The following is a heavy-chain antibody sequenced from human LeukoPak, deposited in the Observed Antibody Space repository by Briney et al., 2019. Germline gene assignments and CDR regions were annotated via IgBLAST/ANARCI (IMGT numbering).Heavy chain of an antibody. Sequence: ASVKVSCKASGYTFTGYYKHWVRQAPGQGLEWMGWINPNSGGTNFAQKFQGWVTMTRDTSISTAYMELSRLRSDDTAVYYCARDGRAYYDILTGYYHFDFWGQGTLVTVSS. CDR3: ARDGRAYYDILTGYYHFDF. CDR2: INPNSGGT. D-gene: IGHD3-9*01. V-gene: IGHV1-2*04. CDR1: GYTFTGYY. J-gene: IGHJ4*02.